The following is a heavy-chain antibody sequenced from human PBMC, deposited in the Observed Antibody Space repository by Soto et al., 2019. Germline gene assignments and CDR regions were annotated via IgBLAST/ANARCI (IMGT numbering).Heavy chain of an antibody. CDR2: ISYDGSNK. J-gene: IGHJ4*02. CDR1: GLTFSSYG. Sequence: PGGSLKLSCAPSGLTFSSYGMKWVRQAPGKGLEWVAVISYDGSNKYYADSVKGRFTISRDNSKNTLYLQMNSLRAEDTAVYYCAKGLLKGLPFTSDYWGQGP. CDR3: AKGLLKGLPFTSDY. V-gene: IGHV3-30*18. D-gene: IGHD3-3*02.